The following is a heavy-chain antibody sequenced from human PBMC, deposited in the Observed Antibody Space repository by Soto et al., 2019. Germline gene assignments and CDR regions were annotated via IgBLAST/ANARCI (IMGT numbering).Heavy chain of an antibody. CDR3: ARARAGYCSGGGCHPHYSHGMDV. CDR1: GGSFSGYY. J-gene: IGHJ6*02. V-gene: IGHV4-34*01. D-gene: IGHD2-8*02. CDR2: INHSGST. Sequence: SETLSLTCAVYGGSFSGYYWSWIRQPPGKGLEWVGEINHSGSTNYNLSLKSRVTTSVDTSKNQFSLKLSSVTAADTAVYYCARARAGYCSGGGCHPHYSHGMDVWGQGTTVTVSS.